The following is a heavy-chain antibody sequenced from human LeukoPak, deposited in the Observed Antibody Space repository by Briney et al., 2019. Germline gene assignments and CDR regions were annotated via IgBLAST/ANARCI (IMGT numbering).Heavy chain of an antibody. Sequence: PSETLSLTCTVSGGSISSYYWSWIRQPPGKGLEWIGYIYYSGSTNYNPSLKGRVTISVDTSKNQFSLKLSSVTAADTAVYYCARPAPAVGAFDIWGQGTMVTVSS. CDR1: GGSISSYY. D-gene: IGHD4-23*01. V-gene: IGHV4-59*01. J-gene: IGHJ3*02. CDR3: ARPAPAVGAFDI. CDR2: IYYSGST.